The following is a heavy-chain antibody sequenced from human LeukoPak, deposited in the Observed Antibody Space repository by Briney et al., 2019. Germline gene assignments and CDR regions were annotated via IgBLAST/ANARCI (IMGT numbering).Heavy chain of an antibody. V-gene: IGHV3-53*01. Sequence: GGSLRLSCAASGFTVSSNYMSWVRQAPGKGLEWVSVIYSGGSTYYADSVKGRFTISRDNSKNTPYLQMNSLRAEDTAVYYCARVGDGSGSYYNVDWFDPWGQGTLVTVSS. CDR3: ARVGDGSGSYYNVDWFDP. CDR2: IYSGGST. J-gene: IGHJ5*02. D-gene: IGHD3-10*01. CDR1: GFTVSSNY.